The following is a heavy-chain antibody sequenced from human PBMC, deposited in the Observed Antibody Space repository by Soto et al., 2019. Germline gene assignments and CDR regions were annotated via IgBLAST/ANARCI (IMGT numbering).Heavy chain of an antibody. CDR1: GGSFSGYY. V-gene: IGHV4-34*01. D-gene: IGHD1-1*01. J-gene: IGHJ6*02. CDR3: AGVPIENWNDVYYYYYYGMDV. CDR2: INHSGST. Sequence: ASETLSLTCAVYGGSFSGYYWSWIRQPPGKGLEWIGEINHSGSTNYNPSLKSRVTISVDTSKNQFSLKLSSVTAADTAVYYCAGVPIENWNDVYYYYYYGMDVWGQGTTVTVSS.